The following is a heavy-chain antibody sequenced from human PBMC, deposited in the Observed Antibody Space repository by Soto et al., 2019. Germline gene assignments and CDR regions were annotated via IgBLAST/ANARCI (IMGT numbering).Heavy chain of an antibody. J-gene: IGHJ3*02. Sequence: EVQVLESGGGLVQPGGSLRLSCEGSGFTVSSHAMTWIRQAPGKGPDWVSTITADGGTYYADSVKGRFAMSRDTSESTLYLPMNSLGAEDTAAYYCAPHVSCSGGSCQYDAFAIRGQGTMVTVYS. CDR1: GFTVSSHA. V-gene: IGHV3-23*01. CDR3: APHVSCSGGSCQYDAFAI. CDR2: ITADGGT. D-gene: IGHD2-15*01.